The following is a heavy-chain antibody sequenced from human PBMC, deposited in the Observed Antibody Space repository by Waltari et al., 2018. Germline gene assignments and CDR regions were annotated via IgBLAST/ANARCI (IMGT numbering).Heavy chain of an antibody. CDR3: ARVASIFRVGWFDP. CDR2: ISSNGGYA. Sequence: QVQLVESGGGVVRPGGSLRLSCAAAGFTFNNYYMGWIRQGPGKGLELVGYISSNGGYAVYADSVKGRFTISRDNGQKSLFLQVTSLRVDDTGVYYCARVASIFRVGWFDPWGLGTLVTVSS. D-gene: IGHD3-9*01. CDR1: GFTFNNYY. J-gene: IGHJ5*02. V-gene: IGHV3-11*06.